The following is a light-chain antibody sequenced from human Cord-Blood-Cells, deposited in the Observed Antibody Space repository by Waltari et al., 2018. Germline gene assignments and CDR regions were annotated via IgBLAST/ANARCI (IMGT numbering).Light chain of an antibody. CDR1: SSDVGGYNY. J-gene: IGLJ3*02. Sequence: QSALTQPPSASGSPGQSVTISCTGTSSDVGGYNYVSWYQQHPGKAPKLMIYEVSKRPSGVPDRFSGYKAGNTASLTISGLQAEDEADYYCCAYAGSYTWVFGGGTKLTVL. CDR3: CAYAGSYTWV. CDR2: EVS. V-gene: IGLV2-8*01.